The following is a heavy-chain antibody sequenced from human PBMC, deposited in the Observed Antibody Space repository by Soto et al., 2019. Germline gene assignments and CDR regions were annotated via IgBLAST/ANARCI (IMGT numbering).Heavy chain of an antibody. V-gene: IGHV4-59*01. D-gene: IGHD5-18*01. CDR1: GGSISSYY. CDR2: IYYSGST. CDR3: ARVGAGGYSYAFDI. J-gene: IGHJ3*02. Sequence: PSETLALTCTVSGGSISSYYWSWIRQPPGKGLEWIGYIYYSGSTNYNPSLKSRVTISVDTSKNQFSLKLSSVTAADTAVYYCARVGAGGYSYAFDIWGQGTMVTVSS.